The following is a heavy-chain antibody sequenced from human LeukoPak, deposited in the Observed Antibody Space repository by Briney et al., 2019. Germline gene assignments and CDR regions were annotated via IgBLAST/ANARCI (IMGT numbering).Heavy chain of an antibody. CDR1: GGSFSGYY. D-gene: IGHD3-9*01. CDR3: ARCETGMLTGYYSTNYYYGMDV. CDR2: INHSGST. Sequence: SETLSLTCAVYGGSFSGYYWSWIRQPPGKGLEWIGKINHSGSTNYNPSLKSRVTISVDTSKNQFSLKLSSVTAADTAVYYCARCETGMLTGYYSTNYYYGMDVWGQGTTVTVSS. V-gene: IGHV4-34*01. J-gene: IGHJ6*02.